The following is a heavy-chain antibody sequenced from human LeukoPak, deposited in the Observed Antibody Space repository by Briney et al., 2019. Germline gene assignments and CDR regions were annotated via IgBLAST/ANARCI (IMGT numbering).Heavy chain of an antibody. D-gene: IGHD6-19*01. CDR3: ARGPYSSGWSNYYYGMDG. Sequence: PSQTLSLTCIVSGGSISTSGFYWGWIRQPPGKGLEWIGEINHSGSTNYNPSLKSRLTISVDTSKNQFSRTLSSVTATGTAVYYCARGPYSSGWSNYYYGMDGWGQGTTVTVSS. CDR1: GGSISTSGFY. CDR2: INHSGST. V-gene: IGHV4-39*07. J-gene: IGHJ6*02.